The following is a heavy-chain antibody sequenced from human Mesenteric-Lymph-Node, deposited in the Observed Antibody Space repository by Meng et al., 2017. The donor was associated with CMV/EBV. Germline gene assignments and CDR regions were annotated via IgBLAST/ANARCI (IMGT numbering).Heavy chain of an antibody. V-gene: IGHV1-69*05. Sequence: SVKVSCKASGGTFSSYAISWVRQAPGQGLEWMGGIIPIFGTAKYAQKFQGRVTITTDESTNTAYMELSSLRSEDTAVYYCARERYCSSTSCYSRDAFDIWGQGTMVTVSS. D-gene: IGHD2-2*01. CDR3: ARERYCSSTSCYSRDAFDI. CDR2: IIPIFGTA. J-gene: IGHJ3*02. CDR1: GGTFSSYA.